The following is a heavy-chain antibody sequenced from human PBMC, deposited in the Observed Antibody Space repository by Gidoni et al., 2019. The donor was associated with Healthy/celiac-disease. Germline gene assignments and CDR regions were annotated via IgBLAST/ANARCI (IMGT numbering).Heavy chain of an antibody. CDR2: INPSGGRT. J-gene: IGHJ4*02. CDR1: GYTFTSYY. Sequence: QVQLVQSGAEVKKPGASVKVSCKASGYTFTSYYMHWVRQPPGQGLEWMGIINPSGGRTSYEQKFRGRATITRDTTTTTFYRELSSLRSEDTAVYYGARDYDDSSGYYFDFWGQGTLVTVSS. CDR3: ARDYDDSSGYYFDF. V-gene: IGHV1-46*01. D-gene: IGHD3-22*01.